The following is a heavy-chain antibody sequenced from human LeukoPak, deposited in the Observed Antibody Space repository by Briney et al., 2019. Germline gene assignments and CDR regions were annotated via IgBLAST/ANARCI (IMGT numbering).Heavy chain of an antibody. CDR2: ISSSGSAI. V-gene: IGHV3-48*03. Sequence: GGSLRLSCAASGFTFSSYEMNWVRQAPGKGLEWVSYISSSGSAIYYADSVEGRFTISRDNAENSLYLQMNSLRAEDTAVYYCARDKRVGAINFDYWGHGTLVTVSS. CDR3: ARDKRVGAINFDY. CDR1: GFTFSSYE. J-gene: IGHJ4*01. D-gene: IGHD1-26*01.